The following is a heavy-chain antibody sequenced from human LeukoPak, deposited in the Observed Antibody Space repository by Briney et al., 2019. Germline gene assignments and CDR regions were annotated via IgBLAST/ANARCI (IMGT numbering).Heavy chain of an antibody. CDR2: ISASGGST. Sequence: GGSLRLSCAASGFTFSSYAMSWVRQAPGKGLEWVSGISASGGSTWYADSVKGRFTISRDHSKNTLYLQMNSLRAEDTAVYYCAKYVSAKGPPYALDVWGQGTTVTVSS. V-gene: IGHV3-23*01. D-gene: IGHD2/OR15-2a*01. J-gene: IGHJ6*02. CDR3: AKYVSAKGPPYALDV. CDR1: GFTFSSYA.